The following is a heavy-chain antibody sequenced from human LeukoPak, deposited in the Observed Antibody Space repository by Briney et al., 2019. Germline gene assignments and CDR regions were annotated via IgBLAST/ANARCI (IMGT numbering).Heavy chain of an antibody. Sequence: ASVKVSCKASGGTFSSYAISWVRQAPGQGLEWMGGIIPIFGTANYAQKFQGRVTITADESTSTAYMELSSPRSEDTAVYYCARDPQVGRRYCSGGSCYSYYYGMDVWGQGTTVTVSS. CDR1: GGTFSSYA. D-gene: IGHD2-15*01. V-gene: IGHV1-69*01. J-gene: IGHJ6*02. CDR2: IIPIFGTA. CDR3: ARDPQVGRRYCSGGSCYSYYYGMDV.